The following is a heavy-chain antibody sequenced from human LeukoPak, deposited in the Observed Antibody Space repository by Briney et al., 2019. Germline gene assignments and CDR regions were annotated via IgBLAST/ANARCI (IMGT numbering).Heavy chain of an antibody. V-gene: IGHV3-9*01. CDR3: AKDINYGRALDY. CDR2: ISWNRGSI. J-gene: IGHJ4*02. D-gene: IGHD3-10*01. CDR1: GFTFDDYA. Sequence: SGGSLRLSCAASGFTFDDYAMPWVRQAPGKGLEWVSGISWNRGSIGYADSVKGRFTISRDNAKNSLYLQMNSLRAEDTALYYCAKDINYGRALDYWGQGTLVTVSS.